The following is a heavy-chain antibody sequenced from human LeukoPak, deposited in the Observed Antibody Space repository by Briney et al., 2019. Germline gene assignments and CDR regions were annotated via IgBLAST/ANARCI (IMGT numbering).Heavy chain of an antibody. CDR2: ISGSGGT. J-gene: IGHJ4*02. V-gene: IGHV3-23*01. CDR3: AKTSLDSNNWYNFDY. Sequence: QPGGSLRLSCAASGFTFSDYAMSWVRQAPGKGLEWVSGISGSGGTQYADSVKGRFTISRDNYKNTLYLQMNSLRAEDTAVYYCAKTSLDSNNWYNFDYWGQGTLVTVSS. CDR1: GFTFSDYA. D-gene: IGHD6-13*01.